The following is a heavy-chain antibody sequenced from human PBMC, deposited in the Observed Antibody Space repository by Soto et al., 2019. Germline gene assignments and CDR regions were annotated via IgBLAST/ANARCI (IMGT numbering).Heavy chain of an antibody. CDR1: GGSXSSGSYY. Sequence: PSETLSLTCTVSGGSXSSGSYYWSWIRQTPGKGLGWIGYIYYSGRTNYNPSLKSRVTISVDTSKNQFSLKLSSVTAADTAVYYCARDIDIVVVPAAPRYAYGMGVWGQGTTGTGSS. D-gene: IGHD2-2*01. V-gene: IGHV4-61*01. CDR3: ARDIDIVVVPAAPRYAYGMGV. J-gene: IGHJ6*02. CDR2: IYYSGRT.